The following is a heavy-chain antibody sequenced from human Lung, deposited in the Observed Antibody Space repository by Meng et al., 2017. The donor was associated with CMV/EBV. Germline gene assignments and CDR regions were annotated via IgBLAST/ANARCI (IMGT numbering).Heavy chain of an antibody. V-gene: IGHV5-51*01. D-gene: IGHD4-23*01. CDR3: ARHEMYGRNAPMDV. CDR2: IYPGDSDT. CDR1: GYSFTSYW. Sequence: GESXKISXKGSGYSFTSYWIGWVRQMPGKGLEWMGIIYPGDSDTRYSPSLQGQVTISADKSISTAYLQWSSLKASDNAMYYCARHEMYGRNAPMDVWGQGTXVTVSS. J-gene: IGHJ6*02.